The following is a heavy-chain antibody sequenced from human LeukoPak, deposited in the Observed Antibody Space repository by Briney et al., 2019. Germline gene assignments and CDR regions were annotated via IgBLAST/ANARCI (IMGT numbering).Heavy chain of an antibody. CDR1: GGSIGSYY. Sequence: PSETLSLTCTVSGGSIGSYYWSWIRQPPGKGLEWIGHISYSGSTNYNPSLKSRVTISVDTSKNQFSLKLSSVTAADTAVYYCARGSSGYALNWFDPWGQGTLVTVSS. D-gene: IGHD5-12*01. J-gene: IGHJ5*02. V-gene: IGHV4-59*01. CDR3: ARGSSGYALNWFDP. CDR2: ISYSGST.